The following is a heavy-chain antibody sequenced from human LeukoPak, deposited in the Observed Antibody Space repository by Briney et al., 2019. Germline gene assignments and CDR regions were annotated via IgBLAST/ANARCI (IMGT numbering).Heavy chain of an antibody. Sequence: GSLRLSCDASGFAFSAYTMIWIRQAPGKGLEWLSSIARSGATYYADSVKGRFTISRDNARNSVYLEMNSLRAEDTAIYFCARGYCRDGNCERSYWGQGTLVTASS. D-gene: IGHD2-15*01. V-gene: IGHV3-21*06. CDR1: GFAFSAYT. CDR3: ARGYCRDGNCERSY. J-gene: IGHJ4*02. CDR2: IARSGAT.